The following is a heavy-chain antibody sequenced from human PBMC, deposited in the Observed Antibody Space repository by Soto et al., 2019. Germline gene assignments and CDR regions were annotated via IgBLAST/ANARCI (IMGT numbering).Heavy chain of an antibody. J-gene: IGHJ6*02. V-gene: IGHV3-33*01. CDR1: GFTFSDFG. CDR2: IGYDGSDE. CDR3: SRERWKVSHTTRYYGLDF. D-gene: IGHD1-1*01. Sequence: QVQLVESGGGVVQPGRSLRLSCVASGFTFSDFGMHWVRQAPGKGLEWVAGIGYDGSDEYYADSMKGRLTISRDNSKITVYLYMISMRAEDMAVYYCSRERWKVSHTTRYYGLDFWGQRTSVTVSS.